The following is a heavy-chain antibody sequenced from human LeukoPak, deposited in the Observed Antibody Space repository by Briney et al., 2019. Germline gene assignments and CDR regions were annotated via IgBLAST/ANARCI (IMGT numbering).Heavy chain of an antibody. CDR1: GGTFSSYA. V-gene: IGHV7-4-1*02. D-gene: IGHD5-18*01. Sequence: ASVKVSCKASGGTFSSYAISWVRQAPGQGLEWMGWINTNTGNPTYAQGFTGRFVFSLDTSVSTAYLQISSLKAKDTAVYYCARYSYGYSDYYYYMDVWGKGTTVTVSS. CDR3: ARYSYGYSDYYYYMDV. CDR2: INTNTGNP. J-gene: IGHJ6*03.